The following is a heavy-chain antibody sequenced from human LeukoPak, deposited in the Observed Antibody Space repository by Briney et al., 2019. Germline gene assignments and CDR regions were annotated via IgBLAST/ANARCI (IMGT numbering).Heavy chain of an antibody. J-gene: IGHJ4*02. CDR2: ISTDGSST. Sequence: GGSLRLSCAASGFTFSSSWMHWVRQAPGKGLVWVSLISTDGSSTSYADSVKGRFTISTDNAKPTVYLQMNSLRVEDTALYYWTRGLAYWGQGTLVTVSS. CDR3: TRGLAY. D-gene: IGHD3-16*01. CDR1: GFTFSSSW. V-gene: IGHV3-74*01.